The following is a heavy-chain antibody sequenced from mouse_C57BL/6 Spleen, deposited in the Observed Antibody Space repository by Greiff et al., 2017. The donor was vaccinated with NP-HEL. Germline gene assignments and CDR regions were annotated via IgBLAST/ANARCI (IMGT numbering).Heavy chain of an antibody. J-gene: IGHJ2*01. CDR1: GYTFTSYW. CDR2: IHPNSGST. V-gene: IGHV1-64*01. Sequence: VQLQQPGAELVKPGASVKLSCKASGYTFTSYWMHWVKQRPGQGLEWIGMIHPNSGSTNYNEKFKSKATLTVDKSSSTAYMQLSSLTSEDSAVYYCAREGYGNFDFDYWGQGTTLTVSS. D-gene: IGHD2-10*02. CDR3: AREGYGNFDFDY.